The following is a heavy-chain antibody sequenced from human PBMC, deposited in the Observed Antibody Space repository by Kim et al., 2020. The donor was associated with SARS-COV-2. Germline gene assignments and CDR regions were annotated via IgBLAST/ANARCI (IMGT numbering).Heavy chain of an antibody. V-gene: IGHV4-34*01. CDR1: GGSFSGYY. D-gene: IGHD2-2*03. Sequence: SETLSLTCAVYGGSFSGYYWSWIRQPPGKGLEWIGEINHSGSTNYNPSLKSRVTISVDTSKNQFSLKLSSVTAADTAVYYCARGRSTIGYCSSTSCYAGWFDPWGQGTLVTVSS. CDR2: INHSGST. CDR3: ARGRSTIGYCSSTSCYAGWFDP. J-gene: IGHJ5*02.